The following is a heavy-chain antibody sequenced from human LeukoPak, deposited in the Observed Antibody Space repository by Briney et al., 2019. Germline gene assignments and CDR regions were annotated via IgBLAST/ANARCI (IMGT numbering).Heavy chain of an antibody. V-gene: IGHV4-61*02. CDR3: ARMGTQGGVAPYFNY. CDR2: IYTSGST. D-gene: IGHD3-16*01. Sequence: PSQTLSLTCTVSGGSISSGDYYWRWIRQPPGKGLEWIGRIYTSGSTNYNPSLKSRVTMSVDTSKNQFSLKLSSVTAADTAVYYCARMGTQGGVAPYFNYWGQGTLVTVSS. CDR1: GGSISSGDYY. J-gene: IGHJ4*02.